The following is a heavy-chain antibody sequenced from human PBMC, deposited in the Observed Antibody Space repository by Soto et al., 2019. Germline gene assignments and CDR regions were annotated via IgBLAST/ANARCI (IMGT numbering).Heavy chain of an antibody. V-gene: IGHV3-74*01. D-gene: IGHD6-13*01. CDR2: INSDGSST. Sequence: GGSLRLSCAASGFTVSSYWMHWVRQAPGKGLVWVSRINSDGSSTSYADSVKGRFTISRDNAKNTLYLQMNSLRAEDTAVYYCARDPGRSRNWFDPWGQGTLVTVSS. J-gene: IGHJ5*02. CDR3: ARDPGRSRNWFDP. CDR1: GFTVSSYW.